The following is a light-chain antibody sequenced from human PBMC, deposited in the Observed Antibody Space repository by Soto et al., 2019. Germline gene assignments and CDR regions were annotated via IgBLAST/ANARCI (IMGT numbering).Light chain of an antibody. CDR2: GAS. CDR1: QSSSTY. Sequence: EIVLTQSPGTLSLSPGERATLSCRASQSSSTYLAWYQQKPGQTPRLLIYGASSRATGIPDRFSASGSGTDFTLTISRLEPEDFAVYYCQHYGSSPQWTFGQGTKVEIK. V-gene: IGKV3-20*01. J-gene: IGKJ1*01. CDR3: QHYGSSPQWT.